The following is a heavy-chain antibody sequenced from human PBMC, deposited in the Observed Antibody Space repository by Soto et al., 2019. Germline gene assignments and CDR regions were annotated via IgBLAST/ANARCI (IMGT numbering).Heavy chain of an antibody. Sequence: EVQFVETGGGLIQPGGSLRLSCSVSGFSVTNNYISWVRQAPGKGLEWVSLLSSSGTTYYADSVRGRFTVSRDDSKHTLPLQMESLTPEDTAVYYSARDWSKFSYNYPYYYAMDAWGQGTTVSVSS. J-gene: IGHJ6*02. CDR3: ARDWSKFSYNYPYYYAMDA. D-gene: IGHD5-18*01. V-gene: IGHV3-53*02. CDR2: LSSSGTT. CDR1: GFSVTNNY.